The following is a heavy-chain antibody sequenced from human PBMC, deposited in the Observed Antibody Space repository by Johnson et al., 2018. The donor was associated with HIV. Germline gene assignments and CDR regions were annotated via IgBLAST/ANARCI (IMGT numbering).Heavy chain of an antibody. V-gene: IGHV3-23*04. CDR2: ISGSGGST. CDR3: AKDYRDGYNRGWAFDI. Sequence: VQLVESGGGLVQPGRSLRLSCAASGFTFDDYAMSWVRQAPGKGLEWVSAISGSGGSTYYADSVKGRFTISRDNSKNTLYLQMNSLRAEDTAVYYCAKDYRDGYNRGWAFDIWGQGTMVTVSS. D-gene: IGHD5-24*01. CDR1: GFTFDDYA. J-gene: IGHJ3*02.